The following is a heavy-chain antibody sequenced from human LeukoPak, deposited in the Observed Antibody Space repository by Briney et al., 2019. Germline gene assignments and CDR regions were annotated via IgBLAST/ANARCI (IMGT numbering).Heavy chain of an antibody. CDR1: GFTFSANA. CDR3: ARGLPNYYGMDV. V-gene: IGHV3-23*01. CDR2: IYDGGSNT. Sequence: PGGSLRLSCGASGFTFSANALSWVRQAPGKGLEWVSTIYDGGSNTNYADSVKGRFTISRDNAKNTVYLQMNSLRTEDTAVYYCARGLPNYYGMDVWGQGTTVTVS. J-gene: IGHJ6*02.